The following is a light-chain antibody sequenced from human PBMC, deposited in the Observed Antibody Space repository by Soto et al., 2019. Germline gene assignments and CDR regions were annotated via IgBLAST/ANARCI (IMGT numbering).Light chain of an antibody. J-gene: IGKJ1*01. V-gene: IGKV4-1*01. Sequence: DIVMTQSPDSLSVALGERATINCKSSQSVLYSPNNKNYLSWYQQKPGQPPKLIIYWASTRESGVPDRFSGSGSGTDFTLSISSLQAEDVAVYYCQQYDSPPWTFGQGTKVEIK. CDR3: QQYDSPPWT. CDR2: WAS. CDR1: QSVLYSPNNKNY.